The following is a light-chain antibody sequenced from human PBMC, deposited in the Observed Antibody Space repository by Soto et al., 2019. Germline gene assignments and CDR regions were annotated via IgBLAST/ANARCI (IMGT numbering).Light chain of an antibody. Sequence: EIVLTQSPGTLSLSPGERATLSCRASQSVSRNFLAWYQQKPGQAPRLLIYGASSRATGIPARFSGSGSGTDFTLTISRLEPEDFAVYYCQQYGSSGTFGQGTKVDIK. J-gene: IGKJ1*01. V-gene: IGKV3-20*01. CDR1: QSVSRNF. CDR2: GAS. CDR3: QQYGSSGT.